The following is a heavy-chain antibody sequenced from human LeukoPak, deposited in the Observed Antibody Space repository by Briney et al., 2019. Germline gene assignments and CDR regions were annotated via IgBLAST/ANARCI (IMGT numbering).Heavy chain of an antibody. CDR2: IYTRGST. Sequence: PSETLSLTCTVSGGSISSYYWSWIRQPAGKGLEWIGRIYTRGSTNYNPSLKSRVPMSVDTSKNQFSLKLSSVTAADTAVYYCARVRSSSRTIYYYYYMDVWGKGTTVTVSS. J-gene: IGHJ6*03. D-gene: IGHD6-13*01. CDR1: GGSISSYY. CDR3: ARVRSSSRTIYYYYYMDV. V-gene: IGHV4-4*07.